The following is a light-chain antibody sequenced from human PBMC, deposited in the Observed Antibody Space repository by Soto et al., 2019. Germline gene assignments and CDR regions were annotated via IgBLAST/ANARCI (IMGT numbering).Light chain of an antibody. CDR1: NSDVGSHNF. Sequence: QSVLTQPASMSGSPGQSITISCTGTNSDVGSHNFVSWYQQYPGKAPKLLIYEASKRPSGLSNRFSGSKSGNTASLPISGLQAEDEADYYCCSLTNGATWVFGGGTKLTVL. CDR3: CSLTNGATWV. V-gene: IGLV2-23*01. CDR2: EAS. J-gene: IGLJ3*02.